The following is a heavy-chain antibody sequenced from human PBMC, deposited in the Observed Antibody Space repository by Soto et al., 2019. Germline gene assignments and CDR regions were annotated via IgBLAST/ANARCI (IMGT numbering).Heavy chain of an antibody. D-gene: IGHD3-16*01. Sequence: SETLSLTCTVSGGSISSSSYYWGWIRQPPGKGLEWIGSIYYSGSTYYNPSLKSRVTISVDTSKNQFSLKLSSVTAADTAVYYCARYWGSLHYFDYGGQGTLVTVSS. CDR1: GGSISSSSYY. V-gene: IGHV4-39*01. CDR2: IYYSGST. CDR3: ARYWGSLHYFDY. J-gene: IGHJ4*02.